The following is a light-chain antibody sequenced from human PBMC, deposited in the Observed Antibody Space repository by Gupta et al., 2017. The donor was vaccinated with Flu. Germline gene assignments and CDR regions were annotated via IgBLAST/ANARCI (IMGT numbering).Light chain of an antibody. CDR1: QSVLYSSNNKNY. J-gene: IGKJ1*01. CDR3: QQYYSSPT. V-gene: IGKV4-1*01. CDR2: WAA. Sequence: VSLGERATINCKSSQSVLYSSNNKNYLAWYQQKPGQPPKLLIYWAATRESGVPDRFSGSGSGTDFTLTISSLQAEDVAVYYCQQYYSSPTFGQGTKVEIK.